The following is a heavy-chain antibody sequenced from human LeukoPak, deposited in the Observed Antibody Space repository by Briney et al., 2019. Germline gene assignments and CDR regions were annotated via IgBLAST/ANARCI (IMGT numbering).Heavy chain of an antibody. CDR2: IHSGGSI. V-gene: IGHV3-66*01. CDR1: GFTCSSYG. J-gene: IGHJ4*02. Sequence: GGSLRLSCAASGFTCSSYGMHLVRQAAGKGLEWVSVIHSGGSIYYADSVTGRFIVSRDNSKNTVFLQMNSLRAGDTAVYYCVGAKGFGYWGQGTLVTVSS. CDR3: VGAKGFGY.